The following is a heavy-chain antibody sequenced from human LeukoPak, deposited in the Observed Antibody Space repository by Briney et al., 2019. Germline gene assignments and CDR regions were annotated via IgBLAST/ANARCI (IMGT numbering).Heavy chain of an antibody. CDR1: GFTFSSYA. V-gene: IGHV3-23*01. CDR2: ISGSGVTT. Sequence: GGSLRLSCAASGFTFSSYAMSWVRQAPGKGLEWVSAISGSGVTTYYADSVKGRFTISRDSSKKTLSLQMNSLRAEDTAVYYCTTEGFTYGHHALGVWGQGTMVTVSS. D-gene: IGHD5-18*01. J-gene: IGHJ3*01. CDR3: TTEGFTYGHHALGV.